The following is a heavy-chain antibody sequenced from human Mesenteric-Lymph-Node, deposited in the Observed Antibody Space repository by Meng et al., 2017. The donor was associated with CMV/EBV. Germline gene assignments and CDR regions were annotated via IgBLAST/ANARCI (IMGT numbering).Heavy chain of an antibody. J-gene: IGHJ6*02. CDR2: ISASGDTT. V-gene: IGHV3-23*01. D-gene: IGHD4-17*01. CDR3: AILTVTMSRYYGMDV. CDR1: GLTFSTYA. Sequence: GESLKISCAASGLTFSTYAVTWVRQAPGKGLEWVSTISASGDTTHYADSVKGRFTISRDNSKSTVFLQMSSLRAEDTAVYYCAILTVTMSRYYGMDVWGQGTTVTVSS.